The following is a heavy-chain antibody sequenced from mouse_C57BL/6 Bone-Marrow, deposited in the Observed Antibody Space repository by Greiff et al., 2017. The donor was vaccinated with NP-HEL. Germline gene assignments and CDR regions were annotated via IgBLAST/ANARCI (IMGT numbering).Heavy chain of an antibody. CDR2: IDPSDSET. CDR3: ARTHGWLLRPWYFDV. V-gene: IGHV1-52*01. CDR1: GYTFTSYW. Sequence: QVQLQQSGAELVRPGSSVKLSCKASGYTFTSYWMHWVKQRPIQGLEWIGNIDPSDSETHYNQKFKDKATLTVDKSSSTAYMQLSSLTSEDSAVYYCARTHGWLLRPWYFDVWGTGTTVTVSS. J-gene: IGHJ1*03. D-gene: IGHD2-3*01.